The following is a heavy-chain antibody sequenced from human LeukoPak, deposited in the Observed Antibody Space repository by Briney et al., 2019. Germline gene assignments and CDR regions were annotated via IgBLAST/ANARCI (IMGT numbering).Heavy chain of an antibody. J-gene: IGHJ4*02. CDR3: APRAQK. CDR1: GFIFSSYA. Sequence: GGSLRLSCAASGFIFSSYAMSWVRQAPGKGLEWVSGISAIGGSTSDADSVKGRFTISRDNSKNTLYLQMNSLRAEDTAVYYCAPRAQKWGQGTLVTVSS. CDR2: ISAIGGST. V-gene: IGHV3-23*01.